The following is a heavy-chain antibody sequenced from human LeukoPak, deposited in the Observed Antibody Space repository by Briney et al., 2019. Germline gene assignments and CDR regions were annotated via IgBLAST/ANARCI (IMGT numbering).Heavy chain of an antibody. V-gene: IGHV3-15*01. D-gene: IGHD6-13*01. CDR3: TTAPGYSSSWHPDY. Sequence: GGSLRLSCAASGFTFSNAWMSWVRQAPGKGLEWVGRIKSKTDGGTTDYAAPVKGRFTISRDDSKNTLYLQMNSLKTEDTAVYYCTTAPGYSSSWHPDYWGQGTLVTVSS. CDR1: GFTFSNAW. CDR2: IKSKTDGGTT. J-gene: IGHJ4*02.